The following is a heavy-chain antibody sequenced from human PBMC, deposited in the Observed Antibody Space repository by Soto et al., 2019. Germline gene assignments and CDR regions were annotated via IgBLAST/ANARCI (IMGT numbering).Heavy chain of an antibody. CDR3: ARDKRRGTTVVSPTNYFDY. D-gene: IGHD4-17*01. J-gene: IGHJ4*02. Sequence: ASVKVSCKASGYTFTSYYMHWARQAPGQGLEWMGIINPSGGSTSYAQKFQGGVTMTRDTSTSTVYMELSSLRSEDTAVYYCARDKRRGTTVVSPTNYFDYWGQGTLVTVSS. CDR2: INPSGGST. V-gene: IGHV1-46*01. CDR1: GYTFTSYY.